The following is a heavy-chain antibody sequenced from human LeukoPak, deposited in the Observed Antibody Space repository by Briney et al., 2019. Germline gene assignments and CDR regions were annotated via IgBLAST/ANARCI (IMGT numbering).Heavy chain of an antibody. CDR1: GFTFSSYA. CDR2: ISGSGDST. CDR3: TTGNQYDFWSGYPPFDY. J-gene: IGHJ4*02. D-gene: IGHD3-3*01. Sequence: GGSLRLSCAASGFTFSSYAMSWVRQAPGKGLEWVSAISGSGDSTYYGDSVKGRFTISRDNSKNTLYLQMNSLKTEDTAVYYCTTGNQYDFWSGYPPFDYWGQGTLVTVSS. V-gene: IGHV3-23*01.